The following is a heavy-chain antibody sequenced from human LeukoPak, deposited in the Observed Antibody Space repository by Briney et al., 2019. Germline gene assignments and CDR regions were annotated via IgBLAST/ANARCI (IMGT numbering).Heavy chain of an antibody. CDR3: LTIVETTIDAFDI. V-gene: IGHV3-30-3*01. J-gene: IGHJ3*02. D-gene: IGHD1-26*01. CDR2: ISYDGSNK. Sequence: PGGSLRLSCAASGFTFSSYAMHWVRQAPGKGLGWVAVISYDGSNKYYADSVKGRFTISRDNAKSTLYLQMNSLRAEDTAVYYCLTIVETTIDAFDIWGQGTMVTVSS. CDR1: GFTFSSYA.